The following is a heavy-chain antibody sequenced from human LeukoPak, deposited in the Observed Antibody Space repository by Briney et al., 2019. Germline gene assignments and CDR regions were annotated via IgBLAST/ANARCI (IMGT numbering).Heavy chain of an antibody. CDR2: ITSSSTTI. CDR3: ARSEVRARLYYYYMDV. D-gene: IGHD1-26*01. CDR1: GFTFSGSA. J-gene: IGHJ6*03. Sequence: GGSLRLSCAASGFTFSGSAMHWVRQAPGKGLEWVSYITSSSTTIYYADSVKGRFTISRDNAKNSLYLQMNSLRAEDTAVYYCARSEVRARLYYYYMDVWGKGTTVTVSS. V-gene: IGHV3-48*01.